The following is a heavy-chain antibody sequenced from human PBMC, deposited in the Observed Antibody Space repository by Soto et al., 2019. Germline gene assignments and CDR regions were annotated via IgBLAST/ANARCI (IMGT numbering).Heavy chain of an antibody. CDR1: GFTFSSYG. CDR3: ARDDRSSSGWYNNYYYGMDV. Sequence: PGGSLRLSCAASGFTFSSYGMHWVRQAPGKGLEWVAVIWYDGSNKYYADSVKGRFTISRDNSKNTLYLQMNSLRAEDTAVYYCARDDRSSSGWYNNYYYGMDVWGQGTTVTVSS. J-gene: IGHJ6*02. CDR2: IWYDGSNK. V-gene: IGHV3-33*01. D-gene: IGHD6-19*01.